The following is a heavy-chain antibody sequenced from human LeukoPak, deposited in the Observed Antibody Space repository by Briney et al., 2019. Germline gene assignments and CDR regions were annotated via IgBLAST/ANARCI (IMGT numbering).Heavy chain of an antibody. CDR3: ARNQLAAAFDY. CDR2: ICTSGST. D-gene: IGHD6-13*01. J-gene: IGHJ4*02. CDR1: GGSISSYY. Sequence: SETLSLTCTVSGGSISSYYWSWIRQPAGKGLEWIGRICTSGSTNYNPSLKSRVTISVDTSKNQFSLKLSSVTAADTAVYYCARNQLAAAFDYWGQGTLVTVSS. V-gene: IGHV4-4*07.